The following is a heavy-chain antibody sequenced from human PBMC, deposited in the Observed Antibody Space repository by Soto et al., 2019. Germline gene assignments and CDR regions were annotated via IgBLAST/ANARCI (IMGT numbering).Heavy chain of an antibody. V-gene: IGHV4-39*01. Sequence: SETLSLTCTVSGGSISSSSYYWGWIRQPPGKGLEWIGSTYYSGSTYYNPSLKSRVTISVDTSKNQFSLKLSSVTAADTAVYYCARLGGSDTLDYWGQGTLVTVSS. D-gene: IGHD1-26*01. CDR3: ARLGGSDTLDY. CDR1: GGSISSSSYY. J-gene: IGHJ4*02. CDR2: TYYSGST.